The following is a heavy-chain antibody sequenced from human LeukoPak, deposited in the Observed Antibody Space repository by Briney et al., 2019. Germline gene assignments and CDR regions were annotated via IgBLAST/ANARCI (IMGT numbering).Heavy chain of an antibody. CDR2: IQYSGNT. V-gene: IGHV4-39*01. CDR3: ARKQWVMYYFDS. Sequence: SETLSLTCTVSGGSISTSSHYWGWIRQPPGKGLEWIGSIQYSGNTYYNPSLKSRVTISVDTSKSQFSLKLSSVTAADTAVYYCARKQWVMYYFDSWGQGTLVTVSS. CDR1: GGSISTSSHY. J-gene: IGHJ4*02. D-gene: IGHD6-19*01.